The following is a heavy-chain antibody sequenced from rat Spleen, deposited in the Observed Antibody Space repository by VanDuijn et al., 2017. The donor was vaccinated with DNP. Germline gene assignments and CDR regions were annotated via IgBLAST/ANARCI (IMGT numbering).Heavy chain of an antibody. D-gene: IGHD1-2*01. J-gene: IGHJ2*01. CDR3: ARDYSSYIDY. Sequence: EVKLVESGGGLVQPGRSLKLSCTASGFNFNDYWMGWVRQAPGKGLEWIGEIDKDSSPKKYNPSLKDKFTISRDNAQNTLTLHMSKLGSEDTATYYCARDYSSYIDYWGQGVMVTVSS. CDR1: GFNFNDYW. V-gene: IGHV4-2*01. CDR2: IDKDSSPK.